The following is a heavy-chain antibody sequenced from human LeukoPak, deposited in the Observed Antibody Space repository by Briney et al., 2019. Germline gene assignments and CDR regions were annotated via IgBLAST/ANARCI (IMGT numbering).Heavy chain of an antibody. CDR3: ARDHRGYSGGWDYYFDY. V-gene: IGHV3-30-3*01. CDR2: ISYDGSNK. Sequence: PGGSLRLSCAASGFTFSSYAMHWVRQAPGKGLEWVAVISYDGSNKYYADSVKGRFTISRDNSKNMLYLQMNSLRAEDTAVYYCARDHRGYSGGWDYYFDYWGQGTLVTVSS. J-gene: IGHJ4*02. D-gene: IGHD6-19*01. CDR1: GFTFSSYA.